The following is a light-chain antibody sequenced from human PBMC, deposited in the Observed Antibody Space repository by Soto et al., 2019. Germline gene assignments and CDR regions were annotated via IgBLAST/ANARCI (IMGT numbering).Light chain of an antibody. J-gene: IGLJ3*02. CDR1: GSDVGGYNY. CDR2: EVS. CDR3: SSYRSTNTVV. V-gene: IGLV2-14*01. Sequence: QSALTQPASVSGSFGQSITISCTGTGSDVGGYNYVSWYQQYPGKAPKVMIYEVSIRPSGVSTRFSGSKSGNTASLSISGLQAEDEAEYYCSSYRSTNTVVFGGGTKVTVL.